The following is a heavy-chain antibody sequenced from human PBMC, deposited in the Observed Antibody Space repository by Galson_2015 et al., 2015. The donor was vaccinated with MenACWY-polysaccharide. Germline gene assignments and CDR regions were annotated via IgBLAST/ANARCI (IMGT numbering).Heavy chain of an antibody. V-gene: IGHV3-33*01. CDR3: AREGSYGPADYQYGMDV. CDR2: IWYDRSNK. J-gene: IGHJ6*02. D-gene: IGHD5-18*01. Sequence: SLRLSCAASRFTFSSYAMHWVRQAPGKGLEWVAVIWYDRSNKYYADSVKGRFTISRHNSKNTLYLQMNSLRVEDTAVYYCAREGSYGPADYQYGMDVWGQGTTVTVSS. CDR1: RFTFSSYA.